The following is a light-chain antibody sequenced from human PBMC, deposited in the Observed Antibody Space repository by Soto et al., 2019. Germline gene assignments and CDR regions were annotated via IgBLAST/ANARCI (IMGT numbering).Light chain of an antibody. J-gene: IGLJ2*01. V-gene: IGLV2-14*01. Sequence: QSVLTQPASVSGSPGQSITIPCTGTSSDIGGYNDVSWYQQHPGKAPKLMIYEVSHRPSGISNRFSGSKSGNTASLTISGLQAEDEADYYCATWDGSLPGEVFGGGTKLTVL. CDR3: ATWDGSLPGEV. CDR2: EVS. CDR1: SSDIGGYND.